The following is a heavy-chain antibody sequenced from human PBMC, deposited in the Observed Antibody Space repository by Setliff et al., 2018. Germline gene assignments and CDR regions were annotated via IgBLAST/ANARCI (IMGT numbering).Heavy chain of an antibody. Sequence: SETLSLTCTVSGGSISSYYWSWIRQPAGKGLEWIGHIYTSGSTNYNPSLKSRVTISVDTSKNQFSLKLSSVTAADTAVYYCARGRIQLWKYYFDYWGQGTLVTVS. CDR2: IYTSGST. D-gene: IGHD5-18*01. J-gene: IGHJ4*02. V-gene: IGHV4-4*07. CDR1: GGSISSYY. CDR3: ARGRIQLWKYYFDY.